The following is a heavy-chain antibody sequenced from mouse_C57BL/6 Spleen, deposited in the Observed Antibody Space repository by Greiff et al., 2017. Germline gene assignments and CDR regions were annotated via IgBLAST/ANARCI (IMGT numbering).Heavy chain of an antibody. CDR2: IDPEDGDT. J-gene: IGHJ4*01. D-gene: IGHD1-1*01. Sequence: VQLQQSGAELVRPGASVKLSCTASGFNIKDYYMHWVKQRPEQGLEWIGRIDPEDGDTEYAPKFQGKATMTADTSSNTAYLQLSSLTSEDTAVYYCTRRSTVVAKDAMDYWGQGTSVTGSS. V-gene: IGHV14-1*01. CDR3: TRRSTVVAKDAMDY. CDR1: GFNIKDYY.